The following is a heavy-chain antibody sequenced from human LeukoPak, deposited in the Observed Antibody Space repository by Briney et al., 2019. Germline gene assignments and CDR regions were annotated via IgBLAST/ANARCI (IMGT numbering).Heavy chain of an antibody. Sequence: SETLSLTCAVYGGSFSGYYWTWIRQSPGKGLEWIGYIYHIGSTNYSPSLKSRVTISLDTSKNQFSLRLSSVTAADAAVYYCAGEQWRPPYYYFGLDVWGQGTTVIVSS. V-gene: IGHV4-59*01. CDR3: AGEQWRPPYYYFGLDV. CDR2: IYHIGST. CDR1: GGSFSGYY. D-gene: IGHD2-8*01. J-gene: IGHJ6*02.